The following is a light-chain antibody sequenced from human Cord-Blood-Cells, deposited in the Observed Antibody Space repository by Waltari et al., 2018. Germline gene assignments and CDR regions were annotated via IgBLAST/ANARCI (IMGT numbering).Light chain of an antibody. J-gene: IGLJ1*01. Sequence: QSALTQPAPVYGSPGQSIPIPCTGTSREVGSSNLVSWYQQHPGKAPKLMIYEGSKRPSGVSNRFSGSKSGNTASLTISGLQAEDEADYYCCSYAGSSTYVFGTGTKVTVL. CDR3: CSYAGSSTYV. CDR1: SREVGSSNL. CDR2: EGS. V-gene: IGLV2-23*01.